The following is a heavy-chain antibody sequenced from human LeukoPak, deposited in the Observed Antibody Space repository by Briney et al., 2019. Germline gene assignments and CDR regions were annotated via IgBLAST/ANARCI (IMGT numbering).Heavy chain of an antibody. J-gene: IGHJ6*03. Sequence: ASVKVSYKASGYTFTSYDINWVRQATGQGLEWMGWMNPNSGNTGYAQKFQGRVTITRNTSISTAYMELSSLRSEDTAVYYCARGRIYSRSWLCYYYYMDVWGQGTLVTVSS. CDR2: MNPNSGNT. CDR1: GYTFTSYD. CDR3: ARGRIYSRSWLCYYYYMDV. V-gene: IGHV1-8*03. D-gene: IGHD6-13*01.